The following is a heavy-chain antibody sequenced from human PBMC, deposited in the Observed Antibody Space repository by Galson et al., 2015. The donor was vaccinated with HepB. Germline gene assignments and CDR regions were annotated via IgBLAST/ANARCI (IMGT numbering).Heavy chain of an antibody. CDR3: AREHIAAAAQGSFDY. CDR2: IIPIFGTA. CDR1: GGTFSSYA. V-gene: IGHV1-69*13. D-gene: IGHD6-13*01. J-gene: IGHJ4*02. Sequence: SVKVSCKASGGTFSSYAISWVRQAPGQGLEWMGGIIPIFGTANYAQKFQGRVTITADESTSTAYMELSSLRSEDTAVYYCAREHIAAAAQGSFDYWGQGTLVTVSS.